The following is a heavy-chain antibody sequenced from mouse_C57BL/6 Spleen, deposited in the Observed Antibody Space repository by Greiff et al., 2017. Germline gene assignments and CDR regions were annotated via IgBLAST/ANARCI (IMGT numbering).Heavy chain of an antibody. V-gene: IGHV1-69*01. J-gene: IGHJ4*01. CDR1: GYTFTSYW. CDR2: LDPSDSYT. CDR3: ARLDSSGGYARDY. D-gene: IGHD3-2*02. Sequence: QVQLQQPGAELVMPGASVKLSCKASGYTFTSYWMHWVKQSPGQGLEWIGELDPSDSYTNYNQKFKGKSTLTVDKSSSTAYMQLSSLTSEDSAVYYCARLDSSGGYARDYWGQGTSVTVSS.